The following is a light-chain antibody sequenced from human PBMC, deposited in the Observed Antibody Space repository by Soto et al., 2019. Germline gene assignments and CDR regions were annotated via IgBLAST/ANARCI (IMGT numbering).Light chain of an antibody. V-gene: IGLV2-11*01. CDR1: SSDVGGYNY. Sequence: QAVVTQPRSVSGSPGQSVTLSCTGTSSDVGGYNYVSWYQQHPGKAPKLMIYDVITRPSGVPDRFSGSKSGNTASLTISGLQAEDEADYYCCSYAGSYTFVFGTGTKVTVL. CDR3: CSYAGSYTFV. CDR2: DVI. J-gene: IGLJ1*01.